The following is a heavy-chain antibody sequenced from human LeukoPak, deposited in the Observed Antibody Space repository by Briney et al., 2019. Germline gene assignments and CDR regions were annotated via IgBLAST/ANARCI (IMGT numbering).Heavy chain of an antibody. CDR2: INWNGGST. J-gene: IGHJ5*02. Sequence: GGSLRLSCAASGFTFDDYGMSWVRQAPGKGLEWVSSINWNGGSTGYADSVKGRFTISRDNAKNSLYLQMNSLRAEDTALYYCASLHSLGGWFDPWGQGTLVTVSS. D-gene: IGHD3-16*01. CDR3: ASLHSLGGWFDP. CDR1: GFTFDDYG. V-gene: IGHV3-20*04.